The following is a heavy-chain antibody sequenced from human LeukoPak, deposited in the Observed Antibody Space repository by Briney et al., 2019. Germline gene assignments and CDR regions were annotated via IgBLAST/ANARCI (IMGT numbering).Heavy chain of an antibody. J-gene: IGHJ4*02. CDR1: GFTFSSYS. D-gene: IGHD6-25*01. Sequence: TGGSLRLSCAASGFTFSSYSMNWVRQAPGKGLEWVSGISWNSGSIGYADSVKGRFTISRDNAKNSLYLQMNSLRAEDTALYYCAKRLVSSLGFDYWGQGTLVTVSS. CDR2: ISWNSGSI. CDR3: AKRLVSSLGFDY. V-gene: IGHV3-9*01.